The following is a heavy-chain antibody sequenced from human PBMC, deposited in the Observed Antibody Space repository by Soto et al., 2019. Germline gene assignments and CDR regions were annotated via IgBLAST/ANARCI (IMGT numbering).Heavy chain of an antibody. D-gene: IGHD5-18*01. CDR1: GYSMRTYW. Sequence: GVSLRLSCAASGYSMRTYWMSWVRQAPGKGLEWVANVKQDGSEEYYVDSVKGQFTISRDNAKNSLYLQMNSLRAEDTAVYYCAALDTAMVKTPGYWGQGTLVTVSS. CDR2: VKQDGSEE. CDR3: AALDTAMVKTPGY. J-gene: IGHJ4*02. V-gene: IGHV3-7*01.